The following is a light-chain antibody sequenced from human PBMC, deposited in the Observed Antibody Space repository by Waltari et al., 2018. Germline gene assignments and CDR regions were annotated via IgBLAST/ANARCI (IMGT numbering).Light chain of an antibody. CDR1: QAISSY. V-gene: IGKV1-8*01. J-gene: IGKJ1*01. CDR2: ATS. CDR3: QQYYNYPWT. Sequence: AIRMTQSPSSLSASTGARVTITCRASQAISSYLAWYQQKPGKAPKFLIYATSTLQSGVPSRFSGSGFGTDFTLTINCLQSEDFATYYCQQYYNYPWTFGQGTKVEIK.